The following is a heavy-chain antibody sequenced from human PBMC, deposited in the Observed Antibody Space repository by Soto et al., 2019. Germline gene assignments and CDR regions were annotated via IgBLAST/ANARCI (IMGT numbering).Heavy chain of an antibody. CDR1: GFTVNTYG. D-gene: IGHD2-8*02. CDR2: ISRDGGTK. CDR3: TGEVASGY. V-gene: IGHV3-30*03. J-gene: IGHJ4*02. Sequence: QVQLVESGGGVVQPGRSLRLSCAVSGFTVNTYGMHWVRQAPGKGLAWVAVISRDGGTKFYADSVKGRFTISRDNSRNTPFLEMNSLRGDDMAVYYCTGEVASGYWVQGTLVTISS.